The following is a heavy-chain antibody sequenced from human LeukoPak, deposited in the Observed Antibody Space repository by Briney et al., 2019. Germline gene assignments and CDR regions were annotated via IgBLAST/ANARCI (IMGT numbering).Heavy chain of an antibody. CDR3: ANWMRYYDSSGYYYD. J-gene: IGHJ4*02. V-gene: IGHV3-23*01. CDR2: ISGSGGST. CDR1: GFTFSSYA. D-gene: IGHD3-22*01. Sequence: GGSLRLSCAASGFTFSSYAMSWVRQAPGKGLEWVSAISGSGGSTYYADSVKGRFTISRDNSKNTLYLQMNSLRAEDTAVYYCANWMRYYDSSGYYYDWGQGTLVTVSS.